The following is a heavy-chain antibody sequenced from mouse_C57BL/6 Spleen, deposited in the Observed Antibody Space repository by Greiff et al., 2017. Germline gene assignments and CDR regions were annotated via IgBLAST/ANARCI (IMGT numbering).Heavy chain of an antibody. CDR1: GYAFSSSW. J-gene: IGHJ4*01. CDR3: ADGRGSITAVVAEDYAMDY. D-gene: IGHD1-1*01. Sequence: QVQLQQSGPELVKPGASVKISCKASGYAFSSSWMNWVKQRPGKGLEWIGRIYPGDGDTNYNGKFKGKATLTADKSSSTAYMQLRSLTSEDSAICFCADGRGSITAVVAEDYAMDYWGQGTSVTVSS. CDR2: IYPGDGDT. V-gene: IGHV1-82*01.